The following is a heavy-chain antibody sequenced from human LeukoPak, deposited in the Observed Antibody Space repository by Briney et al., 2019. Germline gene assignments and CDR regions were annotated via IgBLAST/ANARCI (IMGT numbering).Heavy chain of an antibody. CDR2: IYYSGST. CDR1: GGALTGYY. Sequence: SETLSLTCTVSGGALTGYYWSWIRQPPGKGLEWIGYIYYSGSTNYNPSLKRRVTISVDTSQTQFSLMVSSVTAADTAVYYCSRGRPPDDCGTLFDGWGQGTLVTVAS. J-gene: IGHJ4*02. D-gene: IGHD2-21*02. V-gene: IGHV4-59*12. CDR3: SRGRPPDDCGTLFDG.